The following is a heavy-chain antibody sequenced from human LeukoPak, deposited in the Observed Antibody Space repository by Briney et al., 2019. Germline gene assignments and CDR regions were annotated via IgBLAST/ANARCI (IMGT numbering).Heavy chain of an antibody. V-gene: IGHV4-34*01. CDR1: GVSFNAYY. CDR2: VSPGGYI. Sequence: SETLSLTCTVSGVSFNAYYWSWIRQSPGKGLEGIGEVSPGGYIKYNPSLKSRVTISVDTSESQLSLRLSSVTAADTAMYYCARIRCGHTGDICYNHWAQGTLVTVSS. D-gene: IGHD2-8*02. CDR3: ARIRCGHTGDICYNH. J-gene: IGHJ5*02.